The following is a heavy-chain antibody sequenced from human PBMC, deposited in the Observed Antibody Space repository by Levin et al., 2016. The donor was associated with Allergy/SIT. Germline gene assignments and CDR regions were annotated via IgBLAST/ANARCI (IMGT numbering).Heavy chain of an antibody. CDR1: GFTFSSYS. D-gene: IGHD3-9*01. CDR3: ARDRDYDILTGYYSAGMDV. V-gene: IGHV3-21*01. CDR2: ISSSSSYI. Sequence: GGSLRLSCAASGFTFSSYSMNWVRQAPGKGLEWVSSISSSSSYIYYADSVKGRFTISRDNAKNSLYLQMNSLRAEDTAVYYCARDRDYDILTGYYSAGMDVWGQGTTVTVSS. J-gene: IGHJ6*02.